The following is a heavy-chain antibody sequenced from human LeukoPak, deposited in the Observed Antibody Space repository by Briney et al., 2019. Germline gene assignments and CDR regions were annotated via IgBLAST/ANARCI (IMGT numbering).Heavy chain of an antibody. J-gene: IGHJ4*02. CDR1: GFTFSSYS. D-gene: IGHD1-14*01. CDR3: ARDHPLFWYIFDY. V-gene: IGHV3-21*01. CDR2: ISSSSSYI. Sequence: GGSLRLSCAASGFTFSSYSMNWVRQAPGKGLEWVSSISSSSSYIYYADSVKGRFTISRDNAKNSLYLQMNSLRAEDTAVYYCARDHPLFWYIFDYWGQGTLVTVSS.